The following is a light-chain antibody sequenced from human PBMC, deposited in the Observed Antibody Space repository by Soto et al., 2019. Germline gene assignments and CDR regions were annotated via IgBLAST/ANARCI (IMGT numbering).Light chain of an antibody. V-gene: IGLV1-44*01. CDR2: SNN. Sequence: QSVLTQPPSASGTPGQRVTISCSGSSSNIGSNTVNWYQQLPGTAPKLLIYSNNQPPSGVPDRFSVSKSGTSASLAISGLQSEDDADYYCAAWDDSLNGWGFGGGTKLTVL. J-gene: IGLJ3*02. CDR1: SSNIGSNT. CDR3: AAWDDSLNGWG.